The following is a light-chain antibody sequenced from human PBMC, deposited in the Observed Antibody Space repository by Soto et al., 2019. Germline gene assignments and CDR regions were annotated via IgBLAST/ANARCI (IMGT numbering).Light chain of an antibody. CDR3: SSYAGSSYV. J-gene: IGLJ1*01. V-gene: IGLV2-8*01. Sequence: QSALTQPPSASGSSGQSVTNSCTGTSSEVGGYNYVSWYQQHPGKAPKLMIYEVSRRPSGVPDRFSGSKSGNTASLTVSGLQAEDEADYYCSSYAGSSYVFGTGTKLTVL. CDR2: EVS. CDR1: SSEVGGYNY.